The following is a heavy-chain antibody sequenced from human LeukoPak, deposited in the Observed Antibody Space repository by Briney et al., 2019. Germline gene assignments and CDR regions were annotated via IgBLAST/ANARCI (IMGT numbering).Heavy chain of an antibody. D-gene: IGHD3-3*01. V-gene: IGHV1-69*13. Sequence: ASVKVSCKASGGTFSSYAISWVRQAPGQGLEWMGGIIPIIGTANYAQKFQGRVTITADESTSTAYMELSSLRSEDTAVYYCARDLTIFGVVTGGGFDPWGQGTLVTVSS. J-gene: IGHJ5*02. CDR1: GGTFSSYA. CDR3: ARDLTIFGVVTGGGFDP. CDR2: IIPIIGTA.